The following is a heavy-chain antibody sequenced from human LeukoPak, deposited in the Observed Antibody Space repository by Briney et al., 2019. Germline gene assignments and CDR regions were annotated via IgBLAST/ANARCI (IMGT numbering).Heavy chain of an antibody. CDR3: ARDNWNYVFDY. Sequence: SETLSLTCTVSGGSISSYYWSWIRQPPGKGLEWIGYIYYSGSTNYNPSLKSRVTISVDASKNQFSLKLSSVTAADTAVYYCARDNWNYVFDYWGQGTLVTVSS. CDR1: GGSISSYY. CDR2: IYYSGST. D-gene: IGHD1-7*01. V-gene: IGHV4-59*01. J-gene: IGHJ4*02.